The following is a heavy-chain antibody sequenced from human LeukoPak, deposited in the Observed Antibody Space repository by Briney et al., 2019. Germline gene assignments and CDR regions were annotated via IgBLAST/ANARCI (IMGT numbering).Heavy chain of an antibody. D-gene: IGHD2-2*01. J-gene: IGHJ4*02. CDR2: INHSGST. CDR3: ARGRCSTTSCYLGH. CDR1: GGSISSSSYY. V-gene: IGHV4-39*07. Sequence: SETLSLTCTVSGGSISSSSYYWGWIRQPPGKGLEWIGEINHSGSTNYNPSLKSRVTISVDTSKNQFSLKLSSVTAADTALYYRARGRCSTTSCYLGHWGQGTLVTVSS.